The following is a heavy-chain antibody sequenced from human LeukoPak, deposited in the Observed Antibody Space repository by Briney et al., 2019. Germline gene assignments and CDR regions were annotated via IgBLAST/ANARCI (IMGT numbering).Heavy chain of an antibody. V-gene: IGHV3-30*04. D-gene: IGHD6-6*01. J-gene: IGHJ5*02. CDR2: ISYDGSNK. CDR3: AGKYSSPQYNWFDP. Sequence: GGSLRLSCAASGFTFSSYAMHWVRQAPGKGLEWVAVISYDGSNKYYADSAKGRFTISRDNSKNTLYLQMNSLRTEDTAVYYCAGKYSSPQYNWFDPWGQGTLVTVSS. CDR1: GFTFSSYA.